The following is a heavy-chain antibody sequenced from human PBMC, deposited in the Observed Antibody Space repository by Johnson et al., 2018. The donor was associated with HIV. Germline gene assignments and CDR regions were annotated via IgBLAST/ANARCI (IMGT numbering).Heavy chain of an antibody. CDR1: GFTFSSYG. D-gene: IGHD6-13*01. J-gene: IGHJ3*02. V-gene: IGHV3-33*01. CDR2: IWYDGSNK. Sequence: QVQLVESGGGVVQPGRSLRLSCAASGFTFSSYGMHWVRQAPGKGLEWVAVIWYDGSNKYYVASVKGRFTISRDNFKNSLYLQMNSLRAEDTAVYYCATYSSSWYKGGYAFDSWGQGTMVTVSS. CDR3: ATYSSSWYKGGYAFDS.